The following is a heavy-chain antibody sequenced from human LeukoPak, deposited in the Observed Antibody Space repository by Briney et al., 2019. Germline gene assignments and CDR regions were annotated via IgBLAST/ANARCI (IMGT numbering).Heavy chain of an antibody. Sequence: SETLSLTCTVSGCSISSYYWSWIRQPPGKGLEWIGYIYYSGSTNYNPSLKSRVTISLDTSKNQYSLKLGSVPAAGPAVYYCARGVGATDYWGQGTLVTVSS. CDR2: IYYSGST. V-gene: IGHV4-59*01. J-gene: IGHJ4*02. CDR1: GCSISSYY. CDR3: ARGVGATDY. D-gene: IGHD1-26*01.